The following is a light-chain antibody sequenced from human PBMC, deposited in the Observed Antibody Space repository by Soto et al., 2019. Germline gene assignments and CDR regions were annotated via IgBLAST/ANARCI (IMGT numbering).Light chain of an antibody. CDR2: AAS. CDR1: QGFSSY. J-gene: IGKJ4*01. CDR3: QQVTSYPLT. Sequence: AIRMTQSPSSLSASTGDRVTIACRASQGFSSYLAWYQQKPGKAPKLLIYAASTLQSGVPSRFSGSGSGTEFTLTVSSLQPEDFATYFCQQVTSYPLTFGGGTKVDIK. V-gene: IGKV1-8*01.